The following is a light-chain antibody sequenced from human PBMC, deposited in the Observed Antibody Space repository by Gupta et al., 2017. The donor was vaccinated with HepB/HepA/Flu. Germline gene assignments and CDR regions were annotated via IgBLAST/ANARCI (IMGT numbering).Light chain of an antibody. CDR3: QQDDDWPYT. CDR1: HSVNRN. CDR2: GSS. V-gene: IGKV3-15*01. J-gene: IGKJ2*01. Sequence: DIVMTQSPATLSVSPGERVTLSCRASHSVNRNLAWYQQKPGQAPRLLIYGSSGRATGVPTRFSGSGSETEFTLAISSLQSGDFAVYYCQQDDDWPYTFGRGTKLEI.